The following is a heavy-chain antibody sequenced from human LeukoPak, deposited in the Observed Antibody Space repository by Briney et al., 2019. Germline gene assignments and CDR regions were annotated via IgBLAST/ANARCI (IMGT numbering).Heavy chain of an antibody. CDR3: ARDRGYCSSISCSKGPYYYYYMDV. V-gene: IGHV4-59*12. D-gene: IGHD2-2*01. CDR2: IYYSGST. J-gene: IGHJ6*03. CDR1: GGSISSYY. Sequence: SETLSLTCTVSGGSISSYYWSWIRQPPGKGLEWIGYIYYSGSTNYNPSLKSRVTISVDTSKNQFTLKLSSVTAADTAVYYCARDRGYCSSISCSKGPYYYYYMDVWGKGTTVTVSS.